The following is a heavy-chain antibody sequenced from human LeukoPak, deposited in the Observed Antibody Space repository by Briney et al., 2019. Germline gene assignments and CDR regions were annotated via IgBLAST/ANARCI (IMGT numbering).Heavy chain of an antibody. D-gene: IGHD3-10*01. J-gene: IGHJ3*02. CDR1: VGSISSGGYY. CDR2: IYYSGST. CDR3: ARDLYYGSGAFDI. Sequence: SQTLSLTCTVSVGSISSGGYYWSWIRQHPGKGLELIGYIYYSGSTYYNPSLKSRVTISVDTSKNQFSLKLSSVTAADTAVYYCARDLYYGSGAFDIWGQGTMVTVSS. V-gene: IGHV4-31*03.